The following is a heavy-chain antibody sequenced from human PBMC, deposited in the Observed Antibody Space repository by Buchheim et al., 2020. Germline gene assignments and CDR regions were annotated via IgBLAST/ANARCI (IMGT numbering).Heavy chain of an antibody. CDR2: INWNSDSK. J-gene: IGHJ4*02. Sequence: EVQLLESGGGLVQPGGSLRLSCAASGFTFSSYAMSWVRQAPGKGLEWVSGINWNSDSKDYADSVKGRFTISRDNAKNSLFFQMDSLRAEDTALYYCAKASSTYHSGSGSPDYWGQGT. CDR3: AKASSTYHSGSGSPDY. D-gene: IGHD3-10*01. CDR1: GFTFSSYA. V-gene: IGHV3-9*01.